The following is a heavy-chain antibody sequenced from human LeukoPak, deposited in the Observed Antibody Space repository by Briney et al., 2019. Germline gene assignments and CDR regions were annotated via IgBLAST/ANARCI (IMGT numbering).Heavy chain of an antibody. CDR1: GGTFSSYA. D-gene: IGHD3-9*01. J-gene: IGHJ4*02. V-gene: IGHV1-69*05. Sequence: ASVKVSCKASGGTFSSYAISWVRQAPGRGLEWMGRIIPIFGTANYAQKFQGRVTITTDESTSTAYMELSSLRSEDTAVYYCARDLVSLTGYLDYWGQGTLVTVSS. CDR2: IIPIFGTA. CDR3: ARDLVSLTGYLDY.